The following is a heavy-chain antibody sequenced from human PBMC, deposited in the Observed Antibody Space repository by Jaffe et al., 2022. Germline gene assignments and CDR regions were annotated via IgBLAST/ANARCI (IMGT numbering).Heavy chain of an antibody. D-gene: IGHD2-2*02. CDR1: GFTFSDYY. V-gene: IGHV3-11*01. CDR2: ISSSGSTI. Sequence: QVQLVESGGGLVKPGGSLRLSCAASGFTFSDYYMSWIRQAPGKGLEWVSYISSSGSTIYYADSVKGRFTISRDNAKNSLYLQMNSLRAEDTAVYYCARDRGYCSSTSCYSGGTYYFDYWGQGTLVTVSS. CDR3: ARDRGYCSSTSCYSGGTYYFDY. J-gene: IGHJ4*02.